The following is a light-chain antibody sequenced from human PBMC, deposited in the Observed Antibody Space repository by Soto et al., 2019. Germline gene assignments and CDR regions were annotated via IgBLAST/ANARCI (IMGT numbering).Light chain of an antibody. V-gene: IGKV3-11*01. CDR2: DVS. Sequence: IVFIQSPATLSVSPGERATLSCRASQNISNYLIWYQQKPGQAPRILIYDVSNRATDIPARFSGSGSGTDCTLTISSLEPEDLAVYYCQQRSNWPRTFGQGTKVDI. J-gene: IGKJ1*01. CDR3: QQRSNWPRT. CDR1: QNISNY.